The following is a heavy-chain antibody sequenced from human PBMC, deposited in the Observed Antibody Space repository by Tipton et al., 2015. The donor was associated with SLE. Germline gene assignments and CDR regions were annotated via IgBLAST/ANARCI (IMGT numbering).Heavy chain of an antibody. CDR2: ILYSGGDT. CDR3: AKAGYSSGWYDL. J-gene: IGHJ5*02. D-gene: IGHD5-18*01. Sequence: GSLRLSCAASGITFSSYAVSWIRQAPGKGLEWVSILYSGGDTYYADSVKGRFTISRDDSKNTLHLQMNSLRVEDTAVYYCAKAGYSSGWYDLWGQGTLLTVSS. V-gene: IGHV3-23*03. CDR1: GITFSSYA.